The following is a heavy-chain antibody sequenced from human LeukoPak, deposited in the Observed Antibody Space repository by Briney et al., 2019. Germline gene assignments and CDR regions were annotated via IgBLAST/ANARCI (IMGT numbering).Heavy chain of an antibody. J-gene: IGHJ4*02. D-gene: IGHD5-18*01. V-gene: IGHV3-53*01. Sequence: PGGSLRLSCAASGFTVSSNYMSWVRQAPVKGLEWVSVIYSGGSTYYADSVKGRFTISRDNSKNTLYLQMNSLRAEDTAVYYCARDGEYSYFDYWGQGTLVTVSS. CDR1: GFTVSSNY. CDR2: IYSGGST. CDR3: ARDGEYSYFDY.